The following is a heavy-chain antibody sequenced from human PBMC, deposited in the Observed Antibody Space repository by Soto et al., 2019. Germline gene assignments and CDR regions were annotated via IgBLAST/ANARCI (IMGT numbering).Heavy chain of an antibody. D-gene: IGHD3-10*02. CDR1: GFTFSNYA. V-gene: IGHV3-23*01. CDR2: ISGSGGST. CDR3: ANVLLYVRGVIHDLFDL. J-gene: IGHJ5*02. Sequence: GSLRLSCAASGFTFSNYAVTWVRQAPGKGLEWVSTISGSGGSTYYADSVKGRFTISRDNSKNTLYLQMNSLRAEDPAVYYCANVLLYVRGVIHDLFDLWGQGSLVTGSS.